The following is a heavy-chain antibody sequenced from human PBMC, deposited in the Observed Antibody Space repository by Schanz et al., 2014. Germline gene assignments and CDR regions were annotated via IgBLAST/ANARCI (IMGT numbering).Heavy chain of an antibody. CDR2: IIPIHGIV. CDR3: ARAKRFGDMDV. Sequence: QVQLVQSGAEVKKPGSSVKVSCKASGGTFSTYTISWVRQAPGQGLEWMGRIIPIHGIVNYAQRFQDRVRITADKSTSTAYMELRNLRSDDTAVYYCARAKRFGDMDVWGQGTTVTVSS. V-gene: IGHV1-69*02. J-gene: IGHJ6*02. D-gene: IGHD3-10*01. CDR1: GGTFSTYT.